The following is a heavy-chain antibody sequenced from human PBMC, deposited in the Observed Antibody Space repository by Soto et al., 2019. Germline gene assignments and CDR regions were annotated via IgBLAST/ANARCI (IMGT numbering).Heavy chain of an antibody. Sequence: PSETLSLTWAVSGGSIGSGGYSWSWIRQPPGKGLEWIGYMYHSGSTYYNPSLKSRVTISIDRSKNQFSLKLSSVTAADTAVYYCARGPDRWGQGTLVTVSS. CDR3: ARGPDR. J-gene: IGHJ5*02. CDR1: GGSIGSGGYS. CDR2: MYHSGST. V-gene: IGHV4-30-2*01.